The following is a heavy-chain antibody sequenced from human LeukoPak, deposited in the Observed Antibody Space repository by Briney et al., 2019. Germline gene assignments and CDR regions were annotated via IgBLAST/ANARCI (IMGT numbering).Heavy chain of an antibody. D-gene: IGHD3-16*02. Sequence: PGGSLRLSCAAPGFTFSSYSINWVRKPQGKGLDWFSSISSSSSYIYYADSVKGRFTISRDNAKNSLYLQMNSLRAEDTAVYYCAREGLSTLNWFDPWGQGTLVTVSS. V-gene: IGHV3-21*01. CDR2: ISSSSSYI. CDR3: AREGLSTLNWFDP. J-gene: IGHJ5*02. CDR1: GFTFSSYS.